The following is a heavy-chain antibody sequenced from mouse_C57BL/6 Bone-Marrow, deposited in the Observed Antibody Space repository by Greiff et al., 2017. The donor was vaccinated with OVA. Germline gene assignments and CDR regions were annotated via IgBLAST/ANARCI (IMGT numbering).Heavy chain of an antibody. Sequence: LVKPGASVKMSCKASGYTFTDYYMNWVKQSHGKSLEWIGVINPYNGGTSYNQKFKGKATLTVDKSSSTAYMELNSLTSEDSAVYYCARGDDYDGVSWGQGTTLTVSS. CDR3: ARGDDYDGVS. D-gene: IGHD2-4*01. CDR1: GYTFTDYY. CDR2: INPYNGGT. V-gene: IGHV1-19*01. J-gene: IGHJ2*01.